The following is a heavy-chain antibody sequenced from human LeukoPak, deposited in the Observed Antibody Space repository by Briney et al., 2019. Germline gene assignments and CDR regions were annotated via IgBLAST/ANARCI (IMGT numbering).Heavy chain of an antibody. Sequence: GASVKVSCKASGGTFSSYAISWVRQAPGQGLEWMGRIIPILGIANYAQKFQGRVTITADKSTSTAYMELSSLRSEDTAVYYCAGSVVPAAIVDRGSYYFDYWGQGTLVTVSS. CDR1: GGTFSSYA. D-gene: IGHD2-2*02. J-gene: IGHJ4*02. CDR2: IIPILGIA. V-gene: IGHV1-69*04. CDR3: AGSVVPAAIVDRGSYYFDY.